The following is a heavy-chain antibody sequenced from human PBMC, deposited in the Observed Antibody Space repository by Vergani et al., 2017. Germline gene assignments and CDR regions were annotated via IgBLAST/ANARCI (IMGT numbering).Heavy chain of an antibody. CDR3: ARDKREYYYDSSGYTLLP. CDR2: LIPNFGTA. J-gene: IGHJ5*02. V-gene: IGHV1-69*01. Sequence: QVQLVQSGAEVKKPGSPVKVSCKASGGTFSSYAISWVRQAPGQGLEWMGGLIPNFGTANYAQKFQGRVTITADESTSTAYMELGSLRSEDTAVYYCARDKREYYYDSSGYTLLPWGQGTLVTVSS. CDR1: GGTFSSYA. D-gene: IGHD3-22*01.